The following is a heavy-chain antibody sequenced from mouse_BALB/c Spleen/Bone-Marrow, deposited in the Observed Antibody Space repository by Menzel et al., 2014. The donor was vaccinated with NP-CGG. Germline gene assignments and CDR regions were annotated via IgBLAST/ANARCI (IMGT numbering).Heavy chain of an antibody. CDR3: ARGGGNWYFDV. CDR1: GFSLTSYG. Sequence: VQLQQSGPGVVAPSQSLSITCTVSGFSLTSYGVHWVRQPPGKGLEWLGVIWAGGSTNYNSALMSRLSISKDNSKSQVFLKMNSLQTDDTAMYYCARGGGNWYFDVWGAGTTVTVSS. J-gene: IGHJ1*01. V-gene: IGHV2-9*02. CDR2: IWAGGST.